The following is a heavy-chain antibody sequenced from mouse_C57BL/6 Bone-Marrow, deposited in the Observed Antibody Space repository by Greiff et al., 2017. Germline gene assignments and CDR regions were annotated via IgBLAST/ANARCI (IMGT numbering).Heavy chain of an antibody. D-gene: IGHD2-1*01. CDR1: GFNIKDYY. V-gene: IGHV14-1*01. Sequence: VQLKESGAELVRPGASVKLSCTASGFNIKDYYMHWVKQRPEQGLEWIGRIDPEDGDTEYAPKFQGKATMTADTSSNTAYLQLSRLTSEDTAVYYCTTIYYGTWFAYWGQGTLVTVFA. J-gene: IGHJ3*01. CDR2: IDPEDGDT. CDR3: TTIYYGTWFAY.